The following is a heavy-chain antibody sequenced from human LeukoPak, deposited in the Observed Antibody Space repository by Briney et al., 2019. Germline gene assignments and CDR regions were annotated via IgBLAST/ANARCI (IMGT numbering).Heavy chain of an antibody. CDR3: ARLEVSLDAFDI. J-gene: IGHJ3*02. V-gene: IGHV4-59*08. CDR1: GGSISSYY. CDR2: INHSGST. Sequence: PSETLSLTCTVSGGSISSYYWSWIRQPPGKGLEWIGEINHSGSTNYNPSLKSRVTISVDTSKNQFSLKLSSVTAADTAVYYCARLEVSLDAFDIWGQGTMVTVSS. D-gene: IGHD1-14*01.